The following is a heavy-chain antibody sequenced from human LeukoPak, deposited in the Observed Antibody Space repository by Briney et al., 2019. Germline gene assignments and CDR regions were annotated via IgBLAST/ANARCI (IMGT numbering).Heavy chain of an antibody. CDR3: ARNAVGSYYGMDV. CDR1: GYSFSHYW. J-gene: IGHJ6*02. Sequence: GESLKISCKASGYSFSHYWIGWVRQMPGKGLEWMGSIYPGDSDTRYSPSFQGQVTISADKSISTAYLQWSSLKASDTAMYYCARNAVGSYYGMDVWGQGTTVTVSS. CDR2: IYPGDSDT. V-gene: IGHV5-51*01. D-gene: IGHD2-2*01.